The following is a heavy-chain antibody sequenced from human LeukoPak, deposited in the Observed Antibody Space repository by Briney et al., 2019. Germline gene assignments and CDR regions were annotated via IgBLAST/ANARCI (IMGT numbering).Heavy chain of an antibody. J-gene: IGHJ6*03. Sequence: PGGSLRLSCAASGFTFSNAWMSWVRQAQGKGLEWVGRIKSKTDGGTTDYAAPVKGRFTISRDDSKNTLYLQMNSLKTEDTAVYYCTTLKDIVVVVAATPDYYYYMDVWGKGTTVTVSS. CDR2: IKSKTDGGTT. CDR3: TTLKDIVVVVAATPDYYYYMDV. V-gene: IGHV3-15*01. CDR1: GFTFSNAW. D-gene: IGHD2-15*01.